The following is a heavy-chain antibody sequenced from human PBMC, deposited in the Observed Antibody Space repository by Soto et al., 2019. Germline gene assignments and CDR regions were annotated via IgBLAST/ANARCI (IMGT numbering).Heavy chain of an antibody. CDR1: GGSFSGYY. V-gene: IGHV4-34*01. CDR2: INHSGST. CDR3: ARVPRWTILGVVTSDCMDV. J-gene: IGHJ6*02. Sequence: PSETLSLTCAVYGGSFSGYYWSWIRQPPGKGLEWIGEINHSGSTNYNPSLKSRVTISGDTSKNQFSLKLSSVTAADTVVYYCARVPRWTILGVVTSDCMDVCGQGTTVTASS. D-gene: IGHD3-3*01.